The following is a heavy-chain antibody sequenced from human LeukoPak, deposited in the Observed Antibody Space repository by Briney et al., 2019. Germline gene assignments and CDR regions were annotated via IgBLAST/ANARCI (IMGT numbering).Heavy chain of an antibody. CDR3: AIVRAAAGTWGLGYYYGMDV. J-gene: IGHJ6*02. CDR1: GGSFRGYY. V-gene: IGHV4-34*01. CDR2: INHSGST. Sequence: SDTLSLTCAVYGGSFRGYYWRWIRQPPGKGLEWIGEINHSGSTHYNPSLKSRVTISVDTSKNQFSLRLSSVTAADTAVYYCAIVRAAAGTWGLGYYYGMDVWGQGTTVTVS. D-gene: IGHD6-13*01.